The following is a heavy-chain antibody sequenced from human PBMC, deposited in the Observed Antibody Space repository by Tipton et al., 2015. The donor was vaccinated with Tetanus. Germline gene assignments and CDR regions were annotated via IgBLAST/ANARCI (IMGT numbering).Heavy chain of an antibody. J-gene: IGHJ5*02. V-gene: IGHV3-33*01. CDR3: AREADCSGGSCFSGDFDP. D-gene: IGHD2-15*01. Sequence: SLRLSCAASGFIFSSYGIHWVRQAPGKGLEWLAVSWYDGTDKYYADSVKGRFTISRDNSKNTLHLQMNSLRAEDTALYYCAREADCSGGSCFSGDFDPWGQGTQVTVSS. CDR1: GFIFSSYG. CDR2: SWYDGTDK.